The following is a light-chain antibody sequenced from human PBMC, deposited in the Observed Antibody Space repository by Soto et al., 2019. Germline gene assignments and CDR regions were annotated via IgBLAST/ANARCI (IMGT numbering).Light chain of an antibody. J-gene: IGLJ2*01. CDR2: DVS. V-gene: IGLV2-14*01. CDR1: SSDVGGYDY. Sequence: QSALTQPASVSGSPGQSITISCTGTSSDVGGYDYVSWYQQHPGKAPKLMIHDVSNRPSGVSYRFSGSKSGTTASLTISGLQAEDEADYYCSSYTSSSTVVFGGGTKLTVL. CDR3: SSYTSSSTVV.